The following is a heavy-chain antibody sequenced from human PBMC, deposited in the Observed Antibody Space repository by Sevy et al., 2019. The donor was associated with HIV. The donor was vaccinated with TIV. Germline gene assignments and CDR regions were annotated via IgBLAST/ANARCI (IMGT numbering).Heavy chain of an antibody. CDR1: GFTFRTYS. CDR3: ARAYSGVWPQGAWTDY. D-gene: IGHD3-3*01. Sequence: GGSLRLSCAASGFTFRTYSMNWVRQAPGKGLEWLPYISRSSRTIYYADSVEGRFTISRDNAKNSLYLQINSLRAEDTAVYYCARAYSGVWPQGAWTDYWGQGTLVTVSS. V-gene: IGHV3-48*01. J-gene: IGHJ4*02. CDR2: ISRSSRTI.